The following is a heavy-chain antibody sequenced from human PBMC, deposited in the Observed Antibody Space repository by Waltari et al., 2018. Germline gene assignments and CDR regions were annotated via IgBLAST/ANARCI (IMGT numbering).Heavy chain of an antibody. CDR1: GYSTSTGFY. CDR2: SYRGWST. J-gene: IGHJ5*01. D-gene: IGHD6-19*01. Sequence: QVQLQESGPGVVKPSETLSLTCDVSGYSTSTGFYWTWIRQTSETGLDWIATSYRGWSTYYNPSFKTRVTISLDTAKNQISLKLDSVTAADTAIYYCASQRDVAAWFESWGQGTLVTVSS. CDR3: ASQRDVAAWFES. V-gene: IGHV4-38-2*01.